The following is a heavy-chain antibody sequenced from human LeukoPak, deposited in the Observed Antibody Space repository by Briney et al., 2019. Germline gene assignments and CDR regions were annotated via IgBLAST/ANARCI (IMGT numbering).Heavy chain of an antibody. V-gene: IGHV1-46*01. D-gene: IGHD3-10*01. CDR1: GYTFTSYD. J-gene: IGHJ4*02. Sequence: ASVKVSCKASGYTFTSYDINWVRQAPGQGLEWMGIINPSGGSTSYAQKFQGRVTMTRDTSTSTVYMELSSLRSEDTAVYYCARDPSGVAIDYWGQGTLVTASS. CDR3: ARDPSGVAIDY. CDR2: INPSGGST.